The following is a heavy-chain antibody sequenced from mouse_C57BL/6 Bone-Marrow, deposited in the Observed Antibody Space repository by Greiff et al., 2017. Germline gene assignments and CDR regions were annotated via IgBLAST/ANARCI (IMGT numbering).Heavy chain of an antibody. D-gene: IGHD1-1*01. CDR1: GYTFTSYW. V-gene: IGHV1-69*01. CDR3: AREGRILLGGYFDV. Sequence: QVQLQQPGAELVMPGASVKLSCKASGYTFTSYWMHWVKQRPGQGLEWIGEIDPSDSYTNYNQKFKGKSTLTVDKSSSTDYMQLSSLTSEDSAVYYCAREGRILLGGYFDVWGTGTTVTVSS. J-gene: IGHJ1*03. CDR2: IDPSDSYT.